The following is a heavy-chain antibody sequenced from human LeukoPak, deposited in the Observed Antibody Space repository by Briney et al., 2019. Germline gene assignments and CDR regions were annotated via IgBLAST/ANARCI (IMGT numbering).Heavy chain of an antibody. V-gene: IGHV4-31*11. D-gene: IGHD1-26*01. CDR1: GGSFSGYY. J-gene: IGHJ5*02. CDR2: IYYSGST. Sequence: SETLSLTCAVYGGSFSGYYWSWIRQHPGKGLEWIGYIYYSGSTYYNPSLKSRVTISVDTSKNQFSLKLSSVTAADTAVYYCARDRERNWFDPWGQGTLVTVSS. CDR3: ARDRERNWFDP.